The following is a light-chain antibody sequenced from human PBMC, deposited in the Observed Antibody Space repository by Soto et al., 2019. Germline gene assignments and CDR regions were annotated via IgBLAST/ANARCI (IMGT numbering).Light chain of an antibody. J-gene: IGKJ2*01. V-gene: IGKV3D-20*01. CDR1: QSVSSSY. CDR2: DAS. Sequence: EIVLTQSPATLSLSPGERATLSCGASQSVSSSYLAWYQQKPGLAPRLLLYDASSRATGIPDSFSGSGSGTDFTLTISRLEPEDFSVYSCHQYGSSPYTFGQGTKLKIK. CDR3: HQYGSSPYT.